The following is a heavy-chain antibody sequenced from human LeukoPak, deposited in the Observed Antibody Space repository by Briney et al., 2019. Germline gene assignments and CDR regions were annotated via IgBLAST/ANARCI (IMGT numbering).Heavy chain of an antibody. CDR1: GFTFSSYS. Sequence: GGSLRLSCAASGFTFSSYSMNWVRQAPGKGLEWVGRIKSKTDGGTTDYAAPVKGRFTISRDDSKNTLYLQMNSLKTEDTAVYYCTTDRGYSGYERGLVDYWGQGTLVTVSS. J-gene: IGHJ4*02. CDR3: TTDRGYSGYERGLVDY. CDR2: IKSKTDGGTT. V-gene: IGHV3-15*01. D-gene: IGHD5-12*01.